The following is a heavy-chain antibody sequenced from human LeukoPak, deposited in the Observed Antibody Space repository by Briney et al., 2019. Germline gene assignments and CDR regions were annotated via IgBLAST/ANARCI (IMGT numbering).Heavy chain of an antibody. CDR3: ARTSMVRGPLGGNFDY. Sequence: GGSLRLSCAASGFTFSSYSMNWVRQAPGKGLEWVSSISSSSSFIYYADSVKGRFTISRDNSKNTLYLQMNSLRAEDTAVYYCARTSMVRGPLGGNFDYWGQGTLVTVSS. V-gene: IGHV3-21*01. CDR2: ISSSSSFI. CDR1: GFTFSSYS. D-gene: IGHD3-10*01. J-gene: IGHJ4*02.